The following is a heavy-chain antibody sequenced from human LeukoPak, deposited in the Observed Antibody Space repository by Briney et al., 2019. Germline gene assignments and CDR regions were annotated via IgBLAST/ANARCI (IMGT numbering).Heavy chain of an antibody. J-gene: IGHJ4*02. Sequence: ASVKVSCKASGYTFTSYDINRVRQATGQGLEWMGWMNPNSGNTGYAQKFQGRVTMTRNTSISTAYMELSSLRSEDTAVYYCARGLWFGELEAEVAFDIWGQGTLVTVSS. V-gene: IGHV1-8*01. CDR2: MNPNSGNT. D-gene: IGHD3-10*01. CDR1: GYTFTSYD. CDR3: ARGLWFGELEAEVAFDI.